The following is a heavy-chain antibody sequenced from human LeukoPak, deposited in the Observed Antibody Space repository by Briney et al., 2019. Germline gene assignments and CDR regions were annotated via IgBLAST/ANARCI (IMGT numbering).Heavy chain of an antibody. V-gene: IGHV4-34*01. J-gene: IGHJ4*02. D-gene: IGHD3-22*01. CDR3: ARDSSGYYQLDY. CDR1: GGSFSGYY. Sequence: PSETLSLTCAVYGGSFSGYYWSWIRQPPGKGLEWIREINHSGSTNYNPSLKSRVTISVDTSKNQFSLKLSSVTAADTAVYYCARDSSGYYQLDYWGQGTLVTVSS. CDR2: INHSGST.